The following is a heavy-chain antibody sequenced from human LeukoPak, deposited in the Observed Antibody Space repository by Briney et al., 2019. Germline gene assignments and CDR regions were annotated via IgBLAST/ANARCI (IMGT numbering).Heavy chain of an antibody. V-gene: IGHV1-3*01. CDR1: GYTFTSYA. J-gene: IGHJ4*02. Sequence: ASVKVSCKASGYTFTSYAMHWVRQAPGQRLEWMGWINAGNGNTKYSQKFQGRVTITRDTPASTAYMELSSLRSEDTAVYYCARSTQYYYDGSGYGLWGQGTLVTVSS. CDR3: ARSTQYYYDGSGYGL. D-gene: IGHD3-22*01. CDR2: INAGNGNT.